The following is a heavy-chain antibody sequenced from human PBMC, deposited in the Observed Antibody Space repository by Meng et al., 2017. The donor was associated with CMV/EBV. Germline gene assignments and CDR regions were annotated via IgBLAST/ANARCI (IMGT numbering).Heavy chain of an antibody. CDR1: GCASSCDD. CDR2: SYTSGST. D-gene: IGHD2-2*01. CDR3: AREEYEPSHNWFDP. V-gene: IGHV4-4*07. Sequence: TCAGCASSCDDCSWSRQPEQKGTEGSWLSYTSGSTNYNHSLKSRVTMSVDTAKNQVSLKLSLVTAADTAVYYCAREEYEPSHNWFDPWGQGTLVTVSS. J-gene: IGHJ5*02.